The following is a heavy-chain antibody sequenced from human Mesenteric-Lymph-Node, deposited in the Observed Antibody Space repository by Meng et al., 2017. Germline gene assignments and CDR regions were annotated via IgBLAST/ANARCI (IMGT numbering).Heavy chain of an antibody. J-gene: IGHJ5*02. CDR2: INTDTGKP. CDR3: ARDRGSNDWSNWFDP. CDR1: GYTFSRYS. V-gene: IGHV7-4-1*02. D-gene: IGHD1-26*01. Sequence: QGKLVQSGSELKKPGASVKVSCEASGYTFSRYSMHWVRQAPGQGLEWMGWINTDTGKPTYAQGFTGRFVFSLDTSVRTAYLQISSLKAEDTAVYYCARDRGSNDWSNWFDPWGQGTLVTVSS.